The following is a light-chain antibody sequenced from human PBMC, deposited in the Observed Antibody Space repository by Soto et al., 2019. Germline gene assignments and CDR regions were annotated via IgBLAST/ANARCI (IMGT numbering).Light chain of an antibody. CDR3: SSYAGSNNYV. V-gene: IGLV2-8*01. CDR1: SGDVGGYNY. J-gene: IGLJ1*01. CDR2: EVS. Sequence: QSALTQPPSASGSPGQSVTISCTGTSGDVGGYNYVSWYQQHPGKAPKLMIFEVSERPSGVPDRFSASKSGNTAFLTVSGLQAEDEADYYCSSYAGSNNYVFGTGTKVTVL.